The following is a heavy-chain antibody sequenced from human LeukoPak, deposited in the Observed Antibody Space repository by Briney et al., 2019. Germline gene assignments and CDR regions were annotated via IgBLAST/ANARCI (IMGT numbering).Heavy chain of an antibody. D-gene: IGHD7-27*01. J-gene: IGHJ4*02. CDR1: VGSISSHY. V-gene: IGHV4-59*08. CDR3: TRHTWGLGSDH. Sequence: SETLSLTCTVSVGSISSHYLGWIRQPPGKGLEWIGWIYYSGNTKYNTSLKSRVTISLDTSKNQFSLSLTSVTAADTAVYYCTRHTWGLGSDHWGQGTLVTVSS. CDR2: IYYSGNT.